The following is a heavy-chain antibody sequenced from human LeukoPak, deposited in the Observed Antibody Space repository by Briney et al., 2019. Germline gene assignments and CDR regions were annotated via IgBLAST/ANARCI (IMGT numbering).Heavy chain of an antibody. V-gene: IGHV3-23*01. CDR1: GFTFSSYA. CDR2: ISGSGGST. CDR3: ANRGYSYGFHY. Sequence: GGSLRLSCAASGFTFSSYAMSWVRQAPGMGPEWVSTISGSGGSTYYADSVKGRFTISRDNAKNTLYLQMNSLRAEDTAVYYCANRGYSYGFHYWGQGTLVTVSS. D-gene: IGHD5-18*01. J-gene: IGHJ4*02.